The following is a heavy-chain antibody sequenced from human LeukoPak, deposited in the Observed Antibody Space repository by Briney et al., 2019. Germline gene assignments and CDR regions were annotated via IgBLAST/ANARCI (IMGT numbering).Heavy chain of an antibody. J-gene: IGHJ4*02. CDR1: GYTLTELS. V-gene: IGHV1-24*01. Sequence: ASVKVSCKVSGYTLTELSMHWVRQAPGKGLEWMGGFDPEDGETIYAQKFQGRVTMTEDTSTDTAYMELSSLRSEDTAVYYCATRSKWELSFDYWGQGTLVTVSS. CDR2: FDPEDGET. CDR3: ATRSKWELSFDY. D-gene: IGHD1-26*01.